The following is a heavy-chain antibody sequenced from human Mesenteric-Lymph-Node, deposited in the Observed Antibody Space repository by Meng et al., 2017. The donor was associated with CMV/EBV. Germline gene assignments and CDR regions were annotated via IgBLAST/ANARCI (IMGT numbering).Heavy chain of an antibody. CDR3: ARDPTTSGAAPPIWFDP. D-gene: IGHD1-26*01. J-gene: IGHJ5*02. CDR2: IIPIFGTA. Sequence: GTFSSYASRWVRRAPGQGLEWMGGIIPIFGTANYAQKFQGRVTITADESTSTAYMELSSLRSEDTAVYYCARDPTTSGAAPPIWFDPWGQGTLVTVSS. V-gene: IGHV1-69*01. CDR1: GTFSSYA.